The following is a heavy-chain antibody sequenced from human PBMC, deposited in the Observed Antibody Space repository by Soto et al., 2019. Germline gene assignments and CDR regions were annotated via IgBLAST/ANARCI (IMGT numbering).Heavy chain of an antibody. CDR2: IYYSGST. CDR1: GGSISSSSYY. V-gene: IGHV4-39*01. Sequence: SETLSLTCTVSGGSISSSSYYWGWIRQPPGKGLEWIGSIYYSGSTYYNPSLKSRVTISVDTSKNQFSLKLSSVTAADTAVYYCAGGVVPASHNWFDPWGQGTLVTVSS. CDR3: AGGVVPASHNWFDP. D-gene: IGHD2-2*01. J-gene: IGHJ5*02.